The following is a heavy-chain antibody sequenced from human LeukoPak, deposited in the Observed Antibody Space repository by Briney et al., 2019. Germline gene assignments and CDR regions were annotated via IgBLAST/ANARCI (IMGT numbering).Heavy chain of an antibody. D-gene: IGHD3-10*01. CDR2: ISWNSGSI. CDR1: GLTFDDYA. CDR3: ARDRGFFLFDY. J-gene: IGHJ4*02. Sequence: GRSLRLSCAASGLTFDDYAMHWVRQAPGKGLEWVSGISWNSGSIGYADSVKGRFTISRDNAKNSLYLQMSSLRDEDTAVYYCARDRGFFLFDYWGQGTLVSVSS. V-gene: IGHV3-9*01.